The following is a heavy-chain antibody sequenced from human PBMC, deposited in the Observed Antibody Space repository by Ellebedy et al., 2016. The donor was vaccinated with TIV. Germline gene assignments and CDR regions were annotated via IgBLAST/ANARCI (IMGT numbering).Heavy chain of an antibody. D-gene: IGHD5-18*01. CDR2: IVGSGS. V-gene: IGHV3-23*01. CDR1: GFTFSPYA. Sequence: GESLKISCAASGFTFSPYAMAWVRQAPGKGLEWVSGIVGSGSQNYADSVKGRFTISRDNSKRTVVLQMNGLRAEDTAIYFCAKDRTSGDGYWVFDNWGQGTLVSVSS. J-gene: IGHJ4*02. CDR3: AKDRTSGDGYWVFDN.